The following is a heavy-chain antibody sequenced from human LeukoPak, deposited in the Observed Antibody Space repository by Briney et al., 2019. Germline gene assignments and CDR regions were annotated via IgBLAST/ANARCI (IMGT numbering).Heavy chain of an antibody. CDR3: AKEVKAATNWFDP. V-gene: IGHV3-30-3*01. CDR2: ISYDGSNK. Sequence: PGGSLRLSCAASGFTFSSYAMHWVRQAPGKGLEWVAVISYDGSNKYYADSVKGRFTISRDNLKNTLYLQMNSLGAEDTAVYFCAKEVKAATNWFDPWGQGTLVTVSS. J-gene: IGHJ5*02. D-gene: IGHD6-25*01. CDR1: GFTFSSYA.